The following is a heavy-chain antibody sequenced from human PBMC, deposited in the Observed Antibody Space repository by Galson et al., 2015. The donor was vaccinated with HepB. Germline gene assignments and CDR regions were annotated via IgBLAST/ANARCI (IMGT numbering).Heavy chain of an antibody. CDR3: ARLLSYYGMDV. V-gene: IGHV4-39*01. J-gene: IGHJ6*02. CDR1: GGSISSSYY. Sequence: ETLSLTCTVSGGSISSSYYWGWIRQPPGKGLEWIGSIYYSGSTYYNPSLKSRVTISVDTSKNQFSLKLSSVTAADTAVYYCARLLSYYGMDVWGQGTTVTVSS. CDR2: IYYSGST.